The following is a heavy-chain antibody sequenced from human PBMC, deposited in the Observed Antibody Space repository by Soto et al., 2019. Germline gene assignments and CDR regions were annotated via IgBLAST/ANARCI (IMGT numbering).Heavy chain of an antibody. CDR2: MNPNSGNT. CDR3: ARRYCSSTSCGRGAKNYYYYMDV. D-gene: IGHD2-2*01. Sequence: APVKVSCKASGYTFTSYAINWVRQATGQGLEWMGWMNPNSGNTGYAQKFQGRVTMTRNTSISTAYMELSSLRSEDTAVYYCARRYCSSTSCGRGAKNYYYYMDVWGKGTTVTVSS. V-gene: IGHV1-8*01. J-gene: IGHJ6*03. CDR1: GYTFTSYA.